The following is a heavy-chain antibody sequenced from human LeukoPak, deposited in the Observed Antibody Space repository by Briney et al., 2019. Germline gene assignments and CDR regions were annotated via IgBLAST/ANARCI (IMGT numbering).Heavy chain of an antibody. CDR3: ARRISSSRFDP. Sequence: NPSETLSLTCAVSGYSISSGYYWGWIRQPPGKGLEWIGNIYHSGSTYYNPSLKSRVAISVDTSKNQFSLKVSSVTAADTAVYYCARRISSSRFDPWGQGTLVTVSS. J-gene: IGHJ5*02. D-gene: IGHD6-13*01. V-gene: IGHV4-38-2*01. CDR2: IYHSGST. CDR1: GYSISSGYY.